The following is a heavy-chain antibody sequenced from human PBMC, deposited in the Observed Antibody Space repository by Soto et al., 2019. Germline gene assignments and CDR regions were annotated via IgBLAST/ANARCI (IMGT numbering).Heavy chain of an antibody. CDR3: AKDLPTAANIGGGAFDI. J-gene: IGHJ3*02. CDR2: ISYDGSNK. D-gene: IGHD2-15*01. CDR1: GFTFSSYG. V-gene: IGHV3-30*18. Sequence: GGSLRLSCAASGFTFSSYGMHWVRQAPGKGLEWVAVISYDGSNKYYADSVKGRFTISRDNSKNTLYLQMNSLRAEDTAVYYCAKDLPTAANIGGGAFDIWGQGTMVTVSS.